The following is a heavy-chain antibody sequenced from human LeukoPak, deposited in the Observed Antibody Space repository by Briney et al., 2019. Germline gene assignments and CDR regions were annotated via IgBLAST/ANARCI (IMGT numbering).Heavy chain of an antibody. D-gene: IGHD1-26*01. Sequence: ASVKVSCKASGYTFTSYDINWVRQATGQGLEWMGWMNPNSGNTGYAQKFQGRVTMTRNTSISTAYMELSSLRSEDTAVYYCARAGSGSYYDAFDIWGQGTMVTVSS. V-gene: IGHV1-8*01. CDR3: ARAGSGSYYDAFDI. CDR2: MNPNSGNT. J-gene: IGHJ3*02. CDR1: GYTFTSYD.